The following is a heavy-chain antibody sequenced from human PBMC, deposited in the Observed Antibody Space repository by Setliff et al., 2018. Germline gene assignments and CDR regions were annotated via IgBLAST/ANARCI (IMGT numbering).Heavy chain of an antibody. CDR3: ARELYFD. CDR1: VASITSGRFY. J-gene: IGHJ4*01. Sequence: PSETLSLTCTVHVASITSGRFYWSWIRKPAGKKLEWIGRIHASGSPDYNPSFKSRVTISRDTSTNQFSLKLGSVTAADTAVYYCARELYFD. CDR2: IHASGSP. V-gene: IGHV4-61*02.